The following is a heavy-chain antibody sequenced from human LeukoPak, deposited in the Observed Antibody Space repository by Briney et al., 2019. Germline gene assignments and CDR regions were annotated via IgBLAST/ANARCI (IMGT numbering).Heavy chain of an antibody. Sequence: RASVKVSCKVSGYTLTELSMHWVRQAPGKGLAWMGGFDPEDGETIYAQKFQGRVTMTEDTSTDTAYMELSSLRSEDTAVYYCATARYCSGGSCSHWFDPWGQGTLFTVSS. J-gene: IGHJ5*02. CDR1: GYTLTELS. CDR2: FDPEDGET. V-gene: IGHV1-24*01. CDR3: ATARYCSGGSCSHWFDP. D-gene: IGHD2-15*01.